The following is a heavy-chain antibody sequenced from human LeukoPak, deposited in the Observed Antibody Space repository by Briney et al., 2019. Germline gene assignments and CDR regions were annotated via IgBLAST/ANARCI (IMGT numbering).Heavy chain of an antibody. CDR3: ARDGDRIAVAGLDTSDFDY. V-gene: IGHV3-7*01. CDR2: IKQGGNEK. CDR1: GFTFSTYC. D-gene: IGHD6-19*01. J-gene: IGHJ4*02. Sequence: GGSLRLSCAASGFTFSTYCMSWVRQAPGKGLEWVADIKQGGNEKYYVDSVEGRFTISRDNAKNSLYLQMNSLRAEDTAVYYCARDGDRIAVAGLDTSDFDYWGQGALVTVSS.